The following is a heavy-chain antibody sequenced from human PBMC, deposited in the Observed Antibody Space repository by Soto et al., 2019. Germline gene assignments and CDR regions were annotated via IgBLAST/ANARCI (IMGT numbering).Heavy chain of an antibody. CDR3: ASPPTESTTGDY. V-gene: IGHV3-72*01. J-gene: IGHJ4*02. D-gene: IGHD1-26*01. Sequence: EVPLVESGGGLVQPGGSLRLSCVTSGFTFSDHYMDWVRQAPGKGLEWVGRSRKKTSNYSTYYAPSVRGRFTISRDESKNSLYLQMDSLKTEDTALYYCASPPTESTTGDYWGQGTLVTVSS. CDR1: GFTFSDHY. CDR2: SRKKTSNYST.